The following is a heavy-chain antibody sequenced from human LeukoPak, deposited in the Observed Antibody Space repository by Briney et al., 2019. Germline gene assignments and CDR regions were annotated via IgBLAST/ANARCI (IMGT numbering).Heavy chain of an antibody. CDR3: ASGLFGVVVAATFDMY. D-gene: IGHD2-15*01. J-gene: IGHJ4*02. Sequence: SGGSLRLSCAASGFTFSSYAMHWVRQAPGKGLEWVAVISYDGSNKYYADSVKGRFTISRDNSKNTLYLQMNSLRAEDTAVYYCASGLFGVVVAATFDMYWGQGTLVTVSS. CDR2: ISYDGSNK. V-gene: IGHV3-30-3*01. CDR1: GFTFSSYA.